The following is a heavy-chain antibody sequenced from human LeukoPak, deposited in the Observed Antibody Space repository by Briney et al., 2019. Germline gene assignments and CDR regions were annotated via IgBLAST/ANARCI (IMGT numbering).Heavy chain of an antibody. CDR3: ARLFGLLWFGEKVRLGELSSNLPFDY. V-gene: IGHV1-2*02. CDR2: INPNSGGT. J-gene: IGHJ4*02. Sequence: ASVKVSCKASGYTHTGYFVHGVRQAPGQGLEWMGWINPNSGGTHYAQKFQGRVTMTRDTSISTAYMELSRLRSDDTAVYYCARLFGLLWFGEKVRLGELSSNLPFDYWGQGTLVTVSS. CDR1: GYTHTGYF. D-gene: IGHD3-16*02.